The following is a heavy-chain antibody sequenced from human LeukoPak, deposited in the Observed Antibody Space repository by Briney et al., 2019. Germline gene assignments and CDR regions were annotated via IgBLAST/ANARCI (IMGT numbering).Heavy chain of an antibody. V-gene: IGHV3-30*18. D-gene: IGHD3-16*01. Sequence: GGSLRLSCAASGFTFSDYAMHWVRQAPGKGLEWVAVISYDVNNRYYADSVKGRFTISRDDSKNTLYLQMNSLRVEDTAVYYCAKAITFGSFWYFDLWGRGTLVTVSS. CDR2: ISYDVNNR. CDR1: GFTFSDYA. J-gene: IGHJ2*01. CDR3: AKAITFGSFWYFDL.